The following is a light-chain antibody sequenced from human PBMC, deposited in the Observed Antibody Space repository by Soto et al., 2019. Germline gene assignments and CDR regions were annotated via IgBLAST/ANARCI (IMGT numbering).Light chain of an antibody. CDR1: QTVSKNY. Sequence: EIVLTQSPGTLSLSPGERATLSCRASQTVSKNYLAWYHQKPGQAPRLLIYDASNRATGIPARFSGSGSGTEFTLTISGLEPEDFAVYWCQQYDSSPRTFGQGTKVDIK. V-gene: IGKV3-20*01. J-gene: IGKJ1*01. CDR2: DAS. CDR3: QQYDSSPRT.